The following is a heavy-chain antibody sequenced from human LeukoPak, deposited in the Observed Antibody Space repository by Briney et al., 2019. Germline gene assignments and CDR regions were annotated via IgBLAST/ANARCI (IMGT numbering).Heavy chain of an antibody. CDR2: IRSKAYGGTT. CDR1: GFTFGDYA. V-gene: IGHV3-49*03. CDR3: TRGRGYSYGYSDY. D-gene: IGHD5-18*01. Sequence: GGSLRLSCTTSGFTFGDYAMSWFRQTPGKGLEWVGFIRSKAYGGTTEYAASVKGRFTISSDDSKNIACLQMDSLKTEDTAIYYCTRGRGYSYGYSDYWGQGTLVTVSS. J-gene: IGHJ4*02.